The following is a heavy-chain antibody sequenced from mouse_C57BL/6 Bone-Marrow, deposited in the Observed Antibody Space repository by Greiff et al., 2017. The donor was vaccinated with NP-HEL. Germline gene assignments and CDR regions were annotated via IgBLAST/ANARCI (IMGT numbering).Heavy chain of an antibody. CDR1: GYTFTSYW. Sequence: QVQLQQPGTELVKPGASVKLSCKASGYTFTSYWMHWVKQRPGQGLEWIGNINPSNGGTNYNEKFNSKATLTVDKSSSTAYMQLSSLTSEDSAVYYCARFDGNSSWFAYWGQGTLVTVSA. CDR3: ARFDGNSSWFAY. CDR2: INPSNGGT. D-gene: IGHD2-1*01. V-gene: IGHV1-53*01. J-gene: IGHJ3*01.